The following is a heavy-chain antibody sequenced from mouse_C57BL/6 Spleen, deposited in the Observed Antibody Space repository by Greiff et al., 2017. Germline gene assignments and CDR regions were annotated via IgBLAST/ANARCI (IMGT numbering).Heavy chain of an antibody. CDR1: GFTFSSYT. V-gene: IGHV5-9*01. CDR2: ISGGGGNT. Sequence: DVHLVESGGGLVKPGGSLKLSCAASGFTFSSYTMSWVRQTPEKRLEWVATISGGGGNTYYPDSVKGRFTISRDNAKNTLYLQMSSLRSEDTALYYCARLRDGYFAYWGQGTLVTVSA. CDR3: ARLRDGYFAY. D-gene: IGHD2-3*01. J-gene: IGHJ3*01.